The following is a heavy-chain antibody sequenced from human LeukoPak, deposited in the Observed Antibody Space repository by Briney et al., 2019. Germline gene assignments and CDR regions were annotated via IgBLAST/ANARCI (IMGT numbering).Heavy chain of an antibody. Sequence: GGSLRLSCAASGFTFSRYGIHWVRQAPGKGLEWEAFIRNDGSDKYYADSVKGRFTVSRDNSKNTVYLQMNSLRVEDAAVYYCAKEGDLVGVTYYFDYWGQGTLVTVSS. CDR2: IRNDGSDK. V-gene: IGHV3-30*02. J-gene: IGHJ4*02. CDR1: GFTFSRYG. D-gene: IGHD1-26*01. CDR3: AKEGDLVGVTYYFDY.